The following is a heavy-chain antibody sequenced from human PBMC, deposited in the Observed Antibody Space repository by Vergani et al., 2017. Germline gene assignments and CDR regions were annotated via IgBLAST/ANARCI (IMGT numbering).Heavy chain of an antibody. Sequence: QLHLQESGPGLVKPSETLSLTCTVSGGSITSSSYYLGWIRQPPGKGLEWIGNIYHSGGAYYNPSLKGRVTISVDTSKNQFSLEVTSVTAADTAVYYCASDTHSGQRADRWGQGILVTVTS. D-gene: IGHD6-19*01. V-gene: IGHV4-39*01. CDR2: IYHSGGA. CDR1: GGSITSSSYY. J-gene: IGHJ5*02. CDR3: ASDTHSGQRADR.